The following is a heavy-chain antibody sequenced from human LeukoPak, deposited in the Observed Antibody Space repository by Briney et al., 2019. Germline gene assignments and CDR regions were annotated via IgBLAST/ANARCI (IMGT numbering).Heavy chain of an antibody. CDR1: GYTLTELS. V-gene: IGHV1-24*01. CDR2: FDPEDGET. Sequence: EASVKVSCKVSGYTLTELSMHWVRQAPGKGLEWMGGFDPEDGETIYAQKFQGRVTMTEDTSTDTAYMELSSLRSEDTAVYYCARSIPLWKDLRRDWFDPWGQGTLVIVSS. J-gene: IGHJ5*02. CDR3: ARSIPLWKDLRRDWFDP. D-gene: IGHD2-21*01.